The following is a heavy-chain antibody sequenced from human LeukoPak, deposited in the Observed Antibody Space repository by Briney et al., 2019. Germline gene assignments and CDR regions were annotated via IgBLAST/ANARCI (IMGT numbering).Heavy chain of an antibody. CDR2: IIPIFGTA. D-gene: IGHD1-26*01. J-gene: IGHJ4*02. Sequence: ASVKVSCKASGGTFSSYAISWVRQAPGQGLEWMGGIIPIFGTANYAQKFQGRVTITADESTSTAYMELSSLRSEDTAVYYCARIVGAEWYFDYWGQGTLVTVSS. CDR3: ARIVGAEWYFDY. V-gene: IGHV1-69*13. CDR1: GGTFSSYA.